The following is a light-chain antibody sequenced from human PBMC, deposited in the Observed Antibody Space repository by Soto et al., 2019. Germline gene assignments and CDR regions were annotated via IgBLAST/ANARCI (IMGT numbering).Light chain of an antibody. V-gene: IGKV3-15*01. Sequence: MTQSPSTLSASVGDRVTFSCRASQGVSRKLAWYQHKPGQAPRLLIHGASTRATGFPARFSGSGSGTDFTLTISSLQSEDFAVYYCQQYNNWPWTFGQGTKVDI. CDR1: QGVSRK. CDR2: GAS. J-gene: IGKJ1*01. CDR3: QQYNNWPWT.